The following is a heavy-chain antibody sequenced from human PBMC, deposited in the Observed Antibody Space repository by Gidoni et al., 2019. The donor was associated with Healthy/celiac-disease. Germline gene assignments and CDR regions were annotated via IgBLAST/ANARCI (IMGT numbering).Heavy chain of an antibody. Sequence: QVQLVESGGGVVQPGRSRRLSCAASGFTFRCYGMHWVRQAPGKGLAWVAVIWYNGGNKYDADSVKGRFTISRDNSKNTLYLQMNSLSAEETAVYYCARDQSSSWGYYYYGMDVWGQRTTVTVSS. CDR3: ARDQSSSWGYYYYGMDV. J-gene: IGHJ6*02. CDR1: GFTFRCYG. CDR2: IWYNGGNK. V-gene: IGHV3-33*01. D-gene: IGHD6-13*01.